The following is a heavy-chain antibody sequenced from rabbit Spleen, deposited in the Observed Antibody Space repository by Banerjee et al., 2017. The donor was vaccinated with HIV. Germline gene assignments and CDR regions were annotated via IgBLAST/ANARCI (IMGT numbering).Heavy chain of an antibody. CDR2: IYAGSSGST. J-gene: IGHJ3*01. V-gene: IGHV1S40*01. D-gene: IGHD4-1*01. CDR3: ARTDHSNFWLTRLDL. Sequence: QSLEESGGDLVKPGASLTLTCIASGVSFSSSSYMCWVRQAPGKGLEWIASIYAGSSGSTYSATWAKGRFTISKTSSTTVTLQMTSLTVADTATYFCARTDHSNFWLTRLDLWGPGNLVTVS. CDR1: GVSFSSSSY.